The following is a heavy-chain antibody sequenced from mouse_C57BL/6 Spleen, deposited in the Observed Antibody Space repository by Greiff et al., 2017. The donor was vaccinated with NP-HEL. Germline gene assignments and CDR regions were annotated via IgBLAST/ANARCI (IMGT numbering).Heavy chain of an antibody. D-gene: IGHD2-1*01. CDR2: IYPGDGDT. CDR1: GYAFSSSW. CDR3: ANLPLAY. Sequence: QVQLQQSGPELVKPGASVKISCKASGYAFSSSWMNWVKQRPGKGLEWIGRIYPGDGDTNYNGKFKDKATLTADKSSSTAYMQLSSLTSEDSAVYFCANLPLAYWGQGTLVTVSA. V-gene: IGHV1-82*01. J-gene: IGHJ3*01.